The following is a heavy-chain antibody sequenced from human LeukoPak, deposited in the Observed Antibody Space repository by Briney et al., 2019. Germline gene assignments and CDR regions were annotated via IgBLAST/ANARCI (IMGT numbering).Heavy chain of an antibody. CDR1: GFTFSRYE. J-gene: IGHJ4*02. V-gene: IGHV3-48*03. CDR2: ISSSGSTI. Sequence: GGSLRLSCAASGFTFSRYEMNWVRQAPGKGLEWVSYISSSGSTIYYADSVKGRSTISRDNAKNSLYLQMNSLRAEDTAVYYCAPSEDWLAEFNWGQGTLVTVSS. CDR3: APSEDWLAEFN. D-gene: IGHD3/OR15-3a*01.